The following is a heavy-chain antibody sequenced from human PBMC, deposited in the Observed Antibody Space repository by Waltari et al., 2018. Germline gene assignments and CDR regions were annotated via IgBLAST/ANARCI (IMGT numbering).Heavy chain of an antibody. V-gene: IGHV1-24*01. J-gene: IGHJ6*02. Sequence: QVQLVQSGAEVKRPGASVRVSCKVSGNTLNELSMHWVRPAPGKGLEWMGSVDPDDGERTYAQEFQGRVTMTEDTSTDTAYMDLSSLTFEDTAIYYCVTALVPSVDYELFYKDGLDVWGQGTTVIVSS. CDR1: GNTLNELS. CDR3: VTALVPSVDYELFYKDGLDV. CDR2: VDPDDGER. D-gene: IGHD4-17*01.